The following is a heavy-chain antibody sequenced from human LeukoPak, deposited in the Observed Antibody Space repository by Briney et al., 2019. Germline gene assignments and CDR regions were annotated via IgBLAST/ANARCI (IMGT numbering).Heavy chain of an antibody. J-gene: IGHJ3*02. CDR1: GFTFSSYA. D-gene: IGHD3-10*01. V-gene: IGHV3-23*01. CDR2: ISGRGGST. CDR3: AKVRGMVRGVIRDPYDAFDI. Sequence: GGSLRLSCAASGFTFSSYAMSWVRQAPGKGLEWVSAISGRGGSTYYADSVKGRFTISRDNSKNTLYLQMNSLRAEDTAVYYCAKVRGMVRGVIRDPYDAFDIWGQGTMVTVSS.